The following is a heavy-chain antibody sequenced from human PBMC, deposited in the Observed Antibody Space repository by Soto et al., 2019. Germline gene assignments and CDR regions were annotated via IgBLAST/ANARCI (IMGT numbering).Heavy chain of an antibody. CDR3: ARQDYSNYRGGMDV. CDR1: GYSFTSHF. V-gene: IGHV5-51*01. Sequence: GESLKISCNTSGYSFTSHFIALVLQMPGKGLEWMWIIYPSDSDIRYRPSFQGQVTISVDKSISTAYLQWSSLKASDTATYYCARQDYSNYRGGMDVWGQGTTVTVSS. CDR2: IYPSDSDI. J-gene: IGHJ6*02. D-gene: IGHD2-2*01.